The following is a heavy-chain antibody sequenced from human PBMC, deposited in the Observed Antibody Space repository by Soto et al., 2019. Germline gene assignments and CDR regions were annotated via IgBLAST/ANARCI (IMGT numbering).Heavy chain of an antibody. J-gene: IGHJ3*02. CDR3: ARPGIAVAGTSAFDI. Sequence: PGGSLRLSCAASGFTFRSYSMNWVRQAPGKGLEWVSYISSSNRTINYADSVKGRFIISRDNAKNSLYLQMHSLRAEDTAVYYCARPGIAVAGTSAFDIWGQGTMVTVSS. CDR2: ISSSNRTI. CDR1: GFTFRSYS. V-gene: IGHV3-48*01. D-gene: IGHD6-19*01.